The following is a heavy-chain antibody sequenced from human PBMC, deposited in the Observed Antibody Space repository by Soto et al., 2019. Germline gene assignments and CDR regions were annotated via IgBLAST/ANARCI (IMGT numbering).Heavy chain of an antibody. V-gene: IGHV3-23*01. D-gene: IGHD7-27*01. CDR3: AKASATGKSDGMDV. CDR1: GFPFSSYA. J-gene: IGHJ6*02. Sequence: EVQLLESGGGLVQPGGSLRLSCVASGFPFSSYAMSWVRQTPGRGLECVSSISSGSNTYYTDSVRGRFTISTDNSKNSLYLQMSSLRADDTALYYCAKASATGKSDGMDVWGQGTTVRVSS. CDR2: ISSGSNT.